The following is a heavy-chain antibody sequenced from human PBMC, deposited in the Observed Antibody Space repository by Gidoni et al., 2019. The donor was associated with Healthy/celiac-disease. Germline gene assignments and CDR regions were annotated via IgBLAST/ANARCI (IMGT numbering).Heavy chain of an antibody. CDR3: ARDQAYDYIWGSYRFDY. V-gene: IGHV3-30*04. Sequence: GGVVQPGRSLRLSCAASGFTFSSYAMHWVRQAPGKGLEWVAVISYDGSNKYYADSVKGRFTISRDNSKNTLYLKMNSLRTEDTAVYYCARDQAYDYIWGSYRFDYWGQGTLVTVSS. CDR1: GFTFSSYA. D-gene: IGHD3-16*02. J-gene: IGHJ4*02. CDR2: ISYDGSNK.